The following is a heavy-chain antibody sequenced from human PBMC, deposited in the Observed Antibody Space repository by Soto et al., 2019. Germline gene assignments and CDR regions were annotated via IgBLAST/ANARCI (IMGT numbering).Heavy chain of an antibody. D-gene: IGHD1-26*01. J-gene: IGHJ5*02. Sequence: GGALSLPCAGFGFPFPHAWMVWTGHAPGKGLEWIGRIKSKADGATKDYGRPVKGRFTSPRDDPKKTLSVQRNGLKTEDTALYYRTTIIPKGKWELGPWGQGTLVPVSS. CDR2: IKSKADGATK. CDR1: GFPFPHAW. V-gene: IGHV3-15*05. CDR3: TTIIPKGKWELGP.